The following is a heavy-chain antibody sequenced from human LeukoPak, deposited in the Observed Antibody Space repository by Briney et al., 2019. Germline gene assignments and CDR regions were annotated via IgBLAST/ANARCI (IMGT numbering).Heavy chain of an antibody. D-gene: IGHD6-19*01. CDR1: GLTFSSYA. CDR2: ISYDGSNK. J-gene: IGHJ4*02. CDR3: ARALYNHGWYPDYFDS. V-gene: IGHV3-30-3*01. Sequence: PGRSLRLSCAASGLTFSSYAMHWVRQAPGKGLEWVAVISYDGSNKYYADSVKGRFTISRDNSKNTLYLHMNSLRAEDTAVYYCARALYNHGWYPDYFDSWGQGTLVTVSS.